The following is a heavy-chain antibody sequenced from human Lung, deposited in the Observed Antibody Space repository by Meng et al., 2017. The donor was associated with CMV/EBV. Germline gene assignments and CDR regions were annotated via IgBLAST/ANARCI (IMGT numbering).Heavy chain of an antibody. J-gene: IGHJ4*02. CDR2: INPSGGST. CDR1: GYTFNSYG. V-gene: IGHV1-46*02. CDR3: ASGWGGDYYDN. D-gene: IGHD3-10*01. Sequence: ASXXVSCKASGYTFNSYGISWVRQAPGQGLEWMGIINPSGGSTSYAQKFQGRVTMTRDTSTSTVYMELSSLRSEDTAVYYCASGWGGDYYDNWGQGTLVTVSS.